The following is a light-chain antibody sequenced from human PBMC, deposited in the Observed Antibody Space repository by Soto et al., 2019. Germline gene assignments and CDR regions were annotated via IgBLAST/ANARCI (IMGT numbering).Light chain of an antibody. CDR3: QQSYNFPRT. Sequence: DIQMTQSPSSLSASVGDRVTLTCRASQNIDTYLNWYLQKHGQAPNLLIYSAYSLQSGVSPRFSGDGSGTDFTLTISSLQPEDFATYYCQQSYNFPRTFCQGTTV. CDR1: QNIDTY. CDR2: SAY. J-gene: IGKJ1*01. V-gene: IGKV1-39*01.